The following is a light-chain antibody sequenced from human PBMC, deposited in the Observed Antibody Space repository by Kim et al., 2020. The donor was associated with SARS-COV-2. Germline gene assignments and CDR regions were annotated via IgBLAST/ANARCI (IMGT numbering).Light chain of an antibody. V-gene: IGKV2-24*01. CDR3: MQATQSIT. CDR1: QTLLYSDGNTY. CDR2: KVS. J-gene: IGKJ3*01. Sequence: QPPPTSCRSSQTLLYSDGNTYLNWLQPRPGQPPRLLIYKVSNRLPGFPDRFSGSGAGTDFTLNFSRVEADDVGVYYCMQATQSITFGPGTKVDIK.